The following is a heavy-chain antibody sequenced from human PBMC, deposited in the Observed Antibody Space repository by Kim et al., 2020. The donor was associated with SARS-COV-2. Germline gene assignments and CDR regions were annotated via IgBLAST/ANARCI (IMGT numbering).Heavy chain of an antibody. CDR3: ASYYDRPGYLGEYFQH. CDR2: DRGSIGST. J-gene: IGHJ1*01. CDR1: GFIFSDYA. D-gene: IGHD3-22*01. V-gene: IGHV3-23*01. Sequence: GGSLRLSCVASGFIFSDYAIHWVRQAPGEGLEWISGDRGSIGSTYYADSVRGRFTISRDTSKNTVYLQMNSLRAEDTALYYCASYYDRPGYLGEYFQHWGQGTLVTVSS.